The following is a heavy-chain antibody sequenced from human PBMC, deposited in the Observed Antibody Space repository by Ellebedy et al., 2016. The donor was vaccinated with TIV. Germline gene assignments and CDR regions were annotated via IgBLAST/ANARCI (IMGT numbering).Heavy chain of an antibody. CDR2: IYYSGST. V-gene: IGHV4-59*13. D-gene: IGHD5-24*01. J-gene: IGHJ4*02. CDR1: GGSISSYY. CDR3: ARAFLVKRWLQSDAYYFDY. Sequence: SETLSLXXTVSGGSISSYYWSWIRQPPGKGLEWIGYIYYSGSTNYNPSLKSRVTISVDTSKNQFSLKLSSVTAADTAVYYCARAFLVKRWLQSDAYYFDYWGQGTLVTVSS.